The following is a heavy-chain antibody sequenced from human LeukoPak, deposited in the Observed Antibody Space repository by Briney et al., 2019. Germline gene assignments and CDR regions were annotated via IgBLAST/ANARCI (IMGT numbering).Heavy chain of an antibody. V-gene: IGHV4-61*02. J-gene: IGHJ6*03. Sequence: SETLSLTCSVHGGSISSGSYYWGWIRQPAGKGLEWFGRIYTSGSTNYKRSLKSRLTITVETTKNQFYLKLSSVTAADTAVYYCARAIDTGYSSSWFDYYYYYYMDVWGKGTTVTVSS. CDR3: ARAIDTGYSSSWFDYYYYYYMDV. CDR1: GGSISSGSYY. D-gene: IGHD6-13*01. CDR2: IYTSGST.